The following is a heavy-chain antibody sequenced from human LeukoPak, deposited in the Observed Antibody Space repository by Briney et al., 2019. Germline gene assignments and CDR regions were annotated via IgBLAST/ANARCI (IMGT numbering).Heavy chain of an antibody. Sequence: GESLKISCKGSGYSFTSYWIGWVRQMPGKSLEWMGIIYPGDSDTRYSPSFQGQVTISADKSISTAYLQWSSLKASDTAMYYCARHVASGQFWNPPIYWGQGTLVTVSS. J-gene: IGHJ4*02. CDR2: IYPGDSDT. CDR1: GYSFTSYW. V-gene: IGHV5-51*01. D-gene: IGHD1-1*01. CDR3: ARHVASGQFWNPPIY.